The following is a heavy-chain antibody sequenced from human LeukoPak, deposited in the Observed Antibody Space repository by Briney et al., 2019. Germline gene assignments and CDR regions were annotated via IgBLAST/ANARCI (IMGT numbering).Heavy chain of an antibody. CDR2: INHSGST. J-gene: IGHJ4*02. Sequence: PSETLSLTCTVSGGSISSGGYYWSWIRQPPGKGLEWIGEINHSGSTNYNPSLKSRVTISVDTSKNQFSLKLSSVTAADTAVYYCARSRLHYYDSSGTHDYWGQGTLVTVSS. CDR1: GGSISSGGYY. V-gene: IGHV4-39*07. CDR3: ARSRLHYYDSSGTHDY. D-gene: IGHD3-22*01.